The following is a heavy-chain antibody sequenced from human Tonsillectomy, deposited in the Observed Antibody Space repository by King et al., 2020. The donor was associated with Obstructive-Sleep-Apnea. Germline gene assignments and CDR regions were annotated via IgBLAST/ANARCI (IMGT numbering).Heavy chain of an antibody. J-gene: IGHJ4*02. Sequence: VQLVESGGGLVQPGGSLRLSCVASGFTFSTYAMTWVSQAPGKGLEWVSSISAGGXSTYYADSVKGRFTMFRDNSKNIMYLQMDSLRVEDTAVYYCAKXTGXXXXXEXXDYWXXXISVXVS. V-gene: IGHV3-23*04. CDR1: GFTFSTYA. CDR2: ISAGGXST. CDR3: AKXTGXXXXXEXXDY.